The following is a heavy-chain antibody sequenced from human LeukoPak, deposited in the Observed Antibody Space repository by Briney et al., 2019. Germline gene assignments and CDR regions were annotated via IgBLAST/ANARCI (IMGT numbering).Heavy chain of an antibody. D-gene: IGHD1-26*01. J-gene: IGHJ4*02. CDR3: ARDYSWSYLIDY. Sequence: ASVRVSSKASRYTFTAYYMHGVRQAPGQEGEWMGWINTNSGGTDYAQKFQGRVNMTRDTSISTAYMELSRLRSDDPAVYYCARDYSWSYLIDYLGQGTLVTVSS. V-gene: IGHV1-2*02. CDR2: INTNSGGT. CDR1: RYTFTAYY.